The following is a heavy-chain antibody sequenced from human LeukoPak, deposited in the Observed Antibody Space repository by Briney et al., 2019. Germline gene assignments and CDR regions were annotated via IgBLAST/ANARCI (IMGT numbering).Heavy chain of an antibody. J-gene: IGHJ6*02. Sequence: PGRSLGLSCAASGFTFSSYGMHWVRQAPGKGLEWVAVISYDGSNKYYADSVKGRFTISRDNSKNTLYLQMNSLRAGDTAVYYCAKDIAAAGPYYYYYGMDVWGQGTTVTVSS. CDR1: GFTFSSYG. D-gene: IGHD6-13*01. CDR2: ISYDGSNK. CDR3: AKDIAAAGPYYYYYGMDV. V-gene: IGHV3-30*18.